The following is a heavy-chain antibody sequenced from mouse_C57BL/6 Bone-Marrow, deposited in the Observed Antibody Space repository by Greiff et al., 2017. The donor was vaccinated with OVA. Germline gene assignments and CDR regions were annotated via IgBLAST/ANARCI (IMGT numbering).Heavy chain of an antibody. CDR2: IRNKANNHAT. CDR1: GFTFSDAW. Sequence: EVKVEESGGGLVQPGGSMKLSCAASGFTFSDAWMDWVRQSPEKGLEWVAEIRNKANNHATYYAESVKGRFTISRDDSKSSVYLQMNSLRAEDTGMYYCTRGPYYYGSGYYAMDYWGQGTSVTVSS. CDR3: TRGPYYYGSGYYAMDY. J-gene: IGHJ4*01. V-gene: IGHV6-6*01. D-gene: IGHD1-1*01.